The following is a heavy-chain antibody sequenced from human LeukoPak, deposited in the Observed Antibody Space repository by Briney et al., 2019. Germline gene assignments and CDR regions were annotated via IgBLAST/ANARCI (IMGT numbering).Heavy chain of an antibody. CDR2: ISGSGGST. J-gene: IGHJ5*02. D-gene: IGHD3-22*01. V-gene: IGHV3-23*01. CDR3: AKRGHYYDSSGSNWFDP. CDR1: GFTFSSYA. Sequence: PGGSLRLSCAASGFTFSSYAMSWVRQAPGKGLEWVSAISGSGGSTYYADSVKGRFTISRDNSKHTLYLQMNSLRAEDTAVYYCAKRGHYYDSSGSNWFDPWGQGTLVTVSS.